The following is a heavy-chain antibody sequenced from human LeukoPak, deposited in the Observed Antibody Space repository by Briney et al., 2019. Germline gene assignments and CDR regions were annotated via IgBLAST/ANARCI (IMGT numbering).Heavy chain of an antibody. V-gene: IGHV3-74*01. Sequence: GGSLRLSCAASEFTFSNYWMHWVRQVPGKGLVWVSWITGDGNSTRYADSVKGRFTISRDNAKNTLYLQVNSLRAEDTAVYYCARSNWPYYFDYWGQGALVTVSS. D-gene: IGHD1-1*01. CDR2: ITGDGNST. J-gene: IGHJ4*02. CDR1: EFTFSNYW. CDR3: ARSNWPYYFDY.